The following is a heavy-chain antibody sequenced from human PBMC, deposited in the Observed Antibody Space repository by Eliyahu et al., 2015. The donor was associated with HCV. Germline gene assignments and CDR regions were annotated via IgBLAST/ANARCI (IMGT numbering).Heavy chain of an antibody. CDR2: ISWNSGSI. J-gene: IGHJ3*02. CDR3: AKDMVRAPIVGARGGGDAFDI. CDR1: GFTFDDXA. D-gene: IGHD1-26*01. V-gene: IGHV3-9*01. Sequence: EVQLVESGGGLVQPGRSLRLXCAASGFTFDDXAMPWVRQAPGKGLEWVSXISWNSGSIGYADSVKGRFTISRDNAKNSLYLQMNSLRAEDTALYYCAKDMVRAPIVGARGGGDAFDIWGQGTMVTVSS.